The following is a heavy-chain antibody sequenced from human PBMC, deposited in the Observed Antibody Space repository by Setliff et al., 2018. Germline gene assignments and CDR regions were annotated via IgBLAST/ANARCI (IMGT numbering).Heavy chain of an antibody. CDR1: GYTFTSYY. V-gene: IGHV1-46*01. Sequence: AASVKVSCKASGYTFTSYYMHWVRQAPGQGLEWMGIINPSGGSTSYAQKFQGRVTMTRDTSTSTVYMELSSLRSEDTAVYYCARGAYYDSSGSYAFDIWGQGTMVTVSS. CDR2: INPSGGST. J-gene: IGHJ3*02. CDR3: ARGAYYDSSGSYAFDI. D-gene: IGHD3-22*01.